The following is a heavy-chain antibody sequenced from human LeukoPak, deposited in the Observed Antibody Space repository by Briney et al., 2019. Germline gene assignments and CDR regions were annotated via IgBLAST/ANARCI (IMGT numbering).Heavy chain of an antibody. CDR1: GFTFSSYS. V-gene: IGHV3-48*02. J-gene: IGHJ4*02. Sequence: GGSLRLSCAASGFTFSSYSMNWVRQAPGKGLEWVSYISSSSIHYADSVKGRFTISRDNAKNSLYLEMNSLRDEDTAVYYCARETGTTSTLGYWGQGTLVTVSS. CDR2: ISSSSI. CDR3: ARETGTTSTLGY. D-gene: IGHD1-1*01.